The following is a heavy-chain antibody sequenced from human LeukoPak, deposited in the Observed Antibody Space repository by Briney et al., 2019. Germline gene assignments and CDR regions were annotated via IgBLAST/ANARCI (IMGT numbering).Heavy chain of an antibody. CDR2: IYTGGTT. CDR1: GFTVSSNH. J-gene: IGHJ4*02. V-gene: IGHV3-53*01. Sequence: PGGSLRLSCAVSGFTVSSNHMSWVRQAPGKGLEWVSVIYTGGTTYYADSVKGRFTISRDNSKNTLYLQMNSLRAEDTAVYYCARDGDDTSGYFSPFDYWGQGTLVTVSS. CDR3: ARDGDDTSGYFSPFDY. D-gene: IGHD3-22*01.